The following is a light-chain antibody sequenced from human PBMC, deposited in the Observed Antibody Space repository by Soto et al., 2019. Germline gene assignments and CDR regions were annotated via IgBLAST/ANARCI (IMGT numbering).Light chain of an antibody. CDR3: QQLDNFPLT. Sequence: TQLTQSPSPLSASVGDSDTITRRASQGISSYLAWLQQKPGKAPKLLIYAASTLQSGVPSRFSGSGSGTDFTLTISSLQPEDFATYYCQQLDNFPLTFGQGTRLEIK. V-gene: IGKV1-9*01. CDR1: QGISSY. CDR2: AAS. J-gene: IGKJ5*01.